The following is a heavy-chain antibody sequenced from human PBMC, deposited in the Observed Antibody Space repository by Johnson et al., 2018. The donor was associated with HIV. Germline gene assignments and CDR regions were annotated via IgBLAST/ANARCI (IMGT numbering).Heavy chain of an antibody. Sequence: VQLVESGGGLVQPGGSLRLSCAASGFTFSSYWMSWVRQAPGKGLEWVANIKQDGSEKYYVDSVKGRFTISRDNAKNSLYLQMNSLRAEDTAVYYCAKDQYGQWLAHAFDIWGQGTMVTVSS. J-gene: IGHJ3*02. CDR2: IKQDGSEK. CDR1: GFTFSSYW. V-gene: IGHV3-7*01. CDR3: AKDQYGQWLAHAFDI. D-gene: IGHD6-19*01.